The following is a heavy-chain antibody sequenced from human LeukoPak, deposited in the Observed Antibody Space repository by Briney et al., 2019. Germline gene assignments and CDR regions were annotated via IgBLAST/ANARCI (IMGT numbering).Heavy chain of an antibody. D-gene: IGHD1-26*01. CDR3: ARDSGSYSVYYFDY. CDR2: ISGNNGNT. V-gene: IGHV1-18*01. J-gene: IGHJ4*02. CDR1: GYTFPNYG. Sequence: ASVKVSFKASGYTFPNYGISWVRQAPGQGLEWTGWISGNNGNTNYAQNLQGRVTMTTDTSTSTAYMELRSLRSDDTAVYYCARDSGSYSVYYFDYWGQGALVTVSS.